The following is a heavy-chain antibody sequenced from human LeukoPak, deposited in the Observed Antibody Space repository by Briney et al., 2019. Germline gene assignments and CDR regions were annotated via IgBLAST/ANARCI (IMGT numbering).Heavy chain of an antibody. D-gene: IGHD3-22*01. CDR2: ISWNSGSI. J-gene: IGHJ4*02. Sequence: SLRLSCAASGFTFDDYAMHWVRQAPGKGLEWVSGISWNSGSIGYADSVKGRFTISRDNAKNSLYLQMNSLRAEDTALYYCAKEGALNYYDSSGYFPNYFDYWGQGTLVTVSS. CDR3: AKEGALNYYDSSGYFPNYFDY. V-gene: IGHV3-9*01. CDR1: GFTFDDYA.